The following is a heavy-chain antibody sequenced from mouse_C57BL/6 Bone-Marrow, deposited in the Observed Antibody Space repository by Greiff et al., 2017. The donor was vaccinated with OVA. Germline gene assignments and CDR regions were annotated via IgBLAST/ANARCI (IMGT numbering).Heavy chain of an antibody. CDR1: GFSLTSYA. CDR3: ALRGRNSSMDY. Sequence: VQLVHSFPFLVPHPQSLSIPCTVSGFSLTSYAISWVRQPPGKGLEWLGVIWTGGGTNYNSAIKSRLSISKDNSKSQFVLKMNSLQTDDTARYYCALRGRNSSMDYWGQGTSVTVSS. CDR2: IWTGGGT. V-gene: IGHV2-9-1*01. J-gene: IGHJ4*01. D-gene: IGHD1-3*01.